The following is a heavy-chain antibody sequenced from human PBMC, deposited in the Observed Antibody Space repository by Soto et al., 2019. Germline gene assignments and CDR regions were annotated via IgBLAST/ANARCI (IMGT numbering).Heavy chain of an antibody. D-gene: IGHD3-22*01. CDR2: IRSEANGGRT. Sequence: SLRLSCTGSGFTFGSYALSWVRQAPGKGLEWVGVIRSEANGGRTDYAASVKGRITIARDDSKSIAYMEINSLQTEDTAVYYCTRYYYGSSGYYVYWGQGALVTVSS. V-gene: IGHV3-49*04. J-gene: IGHJ4*02. CDR3: TRYYYGSSGYYVY. CDR1: GFTFGSYA.